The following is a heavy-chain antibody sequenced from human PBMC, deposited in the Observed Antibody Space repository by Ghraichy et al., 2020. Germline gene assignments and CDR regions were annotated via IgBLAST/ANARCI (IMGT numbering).Heavy chain of an antibody. CDR2: INHSGST. CDR1: GGSFSGYY. J-gene: IGHJ6*02. CDR3: ARERRSSIAALKRDYYYGMDV. D-gene: IGHD6-6*01. V-gene: IGHV4-34*01. Sequence: SETLSLTCAVYGGSFSGYYWSWIRQPPGKGLEWIGEINHSGSTNYNPSLKSRVTISVDTSKNQFSLKLSSVTAADTAVYYCARERRSSIAALKRDYYYGMDVWGQGTTVTVSS.